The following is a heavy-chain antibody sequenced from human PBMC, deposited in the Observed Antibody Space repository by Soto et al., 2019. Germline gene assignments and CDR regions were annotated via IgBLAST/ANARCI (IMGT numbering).Heavy chain of an antibody. CDR3: ARAVTGTTGAIYGMDV. Sequence: QVQLQESGPGLVKPSGTLSLTCAVSGGSISSSNWWSWVRQPPGKGLEWIGEIYHSGSTNYNPSLKRRVAISVDKSKNQFSLKLSSVTAADTAVYYCARAVTGTTGAIYGMDVWGQGTTVTVSS. D-gene: IGHD1-7*01. CDR1: GGSISSSNW. J-gene: IGHJ6*02. CDR2: IYHSGST. V-gene: IGHV4-4*02.